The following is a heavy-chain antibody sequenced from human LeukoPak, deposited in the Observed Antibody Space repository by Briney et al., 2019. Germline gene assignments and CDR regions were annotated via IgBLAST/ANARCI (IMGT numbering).Heavy chain of an antibody. V-gene: IGHV3-23*01. CDR3: SKDRTTSGGAEGY. J-gene: IGHJ4*02. CDR2: ISGGSVST. Sequence: GGSLRLSCAASGFTFSNYAMSWVRQAPGEGLEWVSAISGGSVSTYYADSVKGRFTISRDNSKNTLYLQMNSLRAEDTAVYYCSKDRTTSGGAEGYWGQGTLVTVSA. D-gene: IGHD3-10*01. CDR1: GFTFSNYA.